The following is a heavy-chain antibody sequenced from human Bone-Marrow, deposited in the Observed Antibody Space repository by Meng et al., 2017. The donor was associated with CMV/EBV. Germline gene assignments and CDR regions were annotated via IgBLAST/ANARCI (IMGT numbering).Heavy chain of an antibody. J-gene: IGHJ6*02. V-gene: IGHV4-31*03. Sequence: LRLSCTVSGGSISSGGYYWSWIRQHPGKGLEWIGYIYYSGSTYYNPSLKSRVTISVDTSKNQFSLKLSSVTAADTAVYYCARGILIAAAGTNYYYGMDVWGQGTTVTVSS. CDR3: ARGILIAAAGTNYYYGMDV. D-gene: IGHD6-13*01. CDR2: IYYSGST. CDR1: GGSISSGGYY.